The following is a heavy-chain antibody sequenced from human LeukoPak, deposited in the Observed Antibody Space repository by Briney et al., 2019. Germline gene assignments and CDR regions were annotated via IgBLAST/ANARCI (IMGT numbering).Heavy chain of an antibody. V-gene: IGHV1-18*01. CDR1: GYTFTSYG. CDR2: ISAYNGNT. J-gene: IGHJ4*02. Sequence: ASVKVSCKASGYTFTSYGISWVRQAPGQGLEWMGWISAYNGNTNYAQKLQGRVTMTTDTSTSTAYMELRSLRSDDTAVYYCVRNYYDSSGYYYFDYWGQGTLVTVSS. D-gene: IGHD3-22*01. CDR3: VRNYYDSSGYYYFDY.